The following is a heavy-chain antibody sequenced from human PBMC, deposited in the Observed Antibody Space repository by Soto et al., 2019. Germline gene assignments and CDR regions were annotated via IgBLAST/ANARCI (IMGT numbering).Heavy chain of an antibody. Sequence: PGGSLGLSCAASGFTFSSYWMSWVRQAPGKGLEWVANIKQDGSEKYYVDSVKGRFTISRDNAKNSLYLQMNSLRAEDTAVYYCAKGIAAAGTLGYGMDVWGQGTTVIVSS. J-gene: IGHJ6*02. CDR3: AKGIAAAGTLGYGMDV. CDR1: GFTFSSYW. D-gene: IGHD6-13*01. CDR2: IKQDGSEK. V-gene: IGHV3-7*03.